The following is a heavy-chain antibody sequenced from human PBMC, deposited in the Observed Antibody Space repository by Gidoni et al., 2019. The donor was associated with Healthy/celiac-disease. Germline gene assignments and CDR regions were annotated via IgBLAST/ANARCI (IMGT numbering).Heavy chain of an antibody. Sequence: EVQLLESGGGLVQPGGSLRLSCAASGFTFSSYAMSWVRQAPGNGLEWVSAISGSGGSTYYADSVKGRFTISRDNSKNTLYLQMNSLRAEDTAVYYCAKPHYIVVVVAATFGVDYWGQGTLVTVSS. D-gene: IGHD2-15*01. J-gene: IGHJ4*02. CDR3: AKPHYIVVVVAATFGVDY. CDR1: GFTFSSYA. CDR2: ISGSGGST. V-gene: IGHV3-23*01.